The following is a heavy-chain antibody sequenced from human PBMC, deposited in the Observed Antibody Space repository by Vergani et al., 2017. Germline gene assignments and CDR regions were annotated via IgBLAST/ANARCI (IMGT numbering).Heavy chain of an antibody. V-gene: IGHV3-30*03. CDR1: GFPFSDYG. CDR2: ISYDGNKK. Sequence: QVQLVESGGGEVQPGRSLRLSCSAAGFPFSDYGVHWVRQAPGKGLEWVSVISYDGNKKNYADSVKGRFTISRDNSKNTLFLQLRSLRAEDAAVYYCARDCTSGGCPDNYGMDVWGQGATVTVSS. D-gene: IGHD2-8*01. CDR3: ARDCTSGGCPDNYGMDV. J-gene: IGHJ6*02.